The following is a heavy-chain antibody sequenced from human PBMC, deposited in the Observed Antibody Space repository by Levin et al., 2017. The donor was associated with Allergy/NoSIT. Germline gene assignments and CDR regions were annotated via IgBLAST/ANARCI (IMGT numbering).Heavy chain of an antibody. V-gene: IGHV2-70*11. Sequence: SGPTLVKPTQTLTLTCTFSGFSFNTRGMCVSWVRQPPGKALEWLARIDWDYDKYYSTSLKTRLTISKDTSKNQVVLTMTTMDPVDTATYFCARTRVGSTLDYWGQGTLVTVSS. CDR1: GFSFNTRGMC. D-gene: IGHD1-26*01. CDR3: ARTRVGSTLDY. CDR2: IDWDYDK. J-gene: IGHJ4*02.